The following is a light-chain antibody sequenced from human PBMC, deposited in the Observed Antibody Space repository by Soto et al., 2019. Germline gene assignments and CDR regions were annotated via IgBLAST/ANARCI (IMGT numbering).Light chain of an antibody. V-gene: IGKV1-39*01. Sequence: DIQMTQSPSSLSASVGDRVTITCRASQSISSYLNWYQQKPGKAPKLLIYAASSLQSGDPSRFSGHGSQTDFSLHIRRLQPEDFATYYCQQRDSTLLTFGGWTKVEIK. CDR2: AAS. CDR1: QSISSY. J-gene: IGKJ4*01. CDR3: QQRDSTLLT.